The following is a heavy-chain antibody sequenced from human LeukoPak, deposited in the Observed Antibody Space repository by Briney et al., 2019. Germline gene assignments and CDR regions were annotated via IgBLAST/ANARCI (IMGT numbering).Heavy chain of an antibody. CDR2: ISSSSSYI. D-gene: IGHD5-12*01. Sequence: GGSLRLSCAASGFTVSSNYLNWVRQAPGKGLEWVSSISSSSSYIYYADSVKGRFTISRDNAKNSLYLQMNSLRAEDTAVYYCARGGAGYYYCYGMDVWGQGTTVTVSS. V-gene: IGHV3-21*01. J-gene: IGHJ6*02. CDR1: GFTVSSNY. CDR3: ARGGAGYYYCYGMDV.